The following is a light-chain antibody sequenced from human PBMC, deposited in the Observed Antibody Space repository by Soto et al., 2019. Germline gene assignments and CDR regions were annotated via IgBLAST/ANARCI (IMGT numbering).Light chain of an antibody. CDR2: DAS. CDR1: QSVSSS. Sequence: EIVMTQSPDILSMSPGERATLSCRASQSVSSSLAWYQQKPGQAPRLLIYDASTRATGIPARFSGSGSGTEFTLTISSLQSEDFALYYCQQYNKWPPVYTFGQGTKLEIK. CDR3: QQYNKWPPVYT. V-gene: IGKV3D-15*01. J-gene: IGKJ2*01.